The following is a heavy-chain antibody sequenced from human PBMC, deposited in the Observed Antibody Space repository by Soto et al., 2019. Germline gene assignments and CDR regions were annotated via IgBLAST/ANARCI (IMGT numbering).Heavy chain of an antibody. CDR3: AREGQVY. J-gene: IGHJ4*02. V-gene: IGHV3-11*01. Sequence: PGGSLRLSCAASGFTFSVYYMTWIRQAPGKGLEWVSYISGSGTTIYYADSVKGRFTISRDNAKSSLYLQMNSLRAEDTAVYYCAREGQVYWGQGTRVTVSS. CDR2: ISGSGTTI. CDR1: GFTFSVYY.